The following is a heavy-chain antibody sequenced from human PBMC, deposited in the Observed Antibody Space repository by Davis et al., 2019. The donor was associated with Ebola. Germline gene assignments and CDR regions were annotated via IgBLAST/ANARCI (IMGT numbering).Heavy chain of an antibody. CDR3: ARGLRGAAAGLGY. CDR1: GGSIISSSSY. Sequence: SETLSLTCTVSGGSIISSSSYWGWIRQPPRKGLEWIGSIYYSGSTYYNPSLKSRVTISVDTSKNQFSLKLSSVTAADTAVYYCARGLRGAAAGLGYWGQGTLVTVSS. J-gene: IGHJ4*02. CDR2: IYYSGST. D-gene: IGHD6-13*01. V-gene: IGHV4-39*01.